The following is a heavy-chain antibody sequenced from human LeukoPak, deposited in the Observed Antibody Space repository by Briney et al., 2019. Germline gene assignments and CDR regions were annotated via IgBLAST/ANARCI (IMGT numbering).Heavy chain of an antibody. V-gene: IGHV1-18*01. D-gene: IGHD2-15*01. CDR1: GYTFTSYG. Sequence: ASVAVSCKASGYTFTSYGISWVRQAPGQGLEWMGWISAYNGNTNYAQKLQGRVTMTTDTSTSTAYMELRSLRSDDTAVYYCARPTGYCSGGSCYGSHFDYWGQGTLVTVSS. J-gene: IGHJ4*02. CDR2: ISAYNGNT. CDR3: ARPTGYCSGGSCYGSHFDY.